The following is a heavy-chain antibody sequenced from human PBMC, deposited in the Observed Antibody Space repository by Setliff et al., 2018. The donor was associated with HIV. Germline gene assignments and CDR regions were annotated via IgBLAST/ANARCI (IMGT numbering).Heavy chain of an antibody. CDR1: GYTFTSYY. CDR3: ARLGDFWSGYYYFDY. V-gene: IGHV1-46*01. J-gene: IGHJ4*02. D-gene: IGHD3-3*01. CDR2: INPSGDST. Sequence: GASVKVSCKASGYTFTSYYMRGVRQAPGQGLEWMGIINPSGDSTSYAQKFQGRVTMTRDTSTNTVYMELSSLRSEDTAVYYCARLGDFWSGYYYFDYWGQGTLVTVSS.